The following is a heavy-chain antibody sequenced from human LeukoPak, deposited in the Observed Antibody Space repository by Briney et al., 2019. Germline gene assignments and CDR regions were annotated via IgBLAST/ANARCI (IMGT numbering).Heavy chain of an antibody. Sequence: GGSLRLSCAASGFTFSSYSMNWVRQAPGKGLEWVSSISSSSSYIYYADSVKGRFTISRDNAKNSLYLQMNSLRAEDTAVYYCARDSSSSSFEGYYMDVWGKGTTVTVSS. D-gene: IGHD6-6*01. CDR1: GFTFSSYS. J-gene: IGHJ6*03. CDR3: ARDSSSSSFEGYYMDV. CDR2: ISSSSSYI. V-gene: IGHV3-21*01.